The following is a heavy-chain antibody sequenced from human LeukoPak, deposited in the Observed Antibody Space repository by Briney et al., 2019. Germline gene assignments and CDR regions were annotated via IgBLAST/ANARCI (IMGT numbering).Heavy chain of an antibody. D-gene: IGHD3-3*01. J-gene: IGHJ4*02. CDR1: GGSISSSSYY. Sequence: PSETLSLTCTVSGGSISSSSYYWGWIRQPPGKGLEWIGSIYYSGSTYYNPSLKSRVTISVDTSKNQFSLKLSSVTAADTAVYYCASPHLEWFSFDYWGQGTLVTVSS. CDR2: IYYSGST. V-gene: IGHV4-39*01. CDR3: ASPHLEWFSFDY.